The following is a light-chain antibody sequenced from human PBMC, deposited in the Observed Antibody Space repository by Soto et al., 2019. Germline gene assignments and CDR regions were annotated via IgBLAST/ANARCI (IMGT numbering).Light chain of an antibody. Sequence: EIVLTDSPGTLSLSPGERATLSCSASQTISNTFLAWYQQRPGQAPRLLIFGASSRATGIPARFSGSGSGTEFNLTISSLQSEDFAVYFCQQYDDWLRLTFGGGTKVDI. V-gene: IGKV3D-15*01. CDR2: GAS. CDR3: QQYDDWLRLT. J-gene: IGKJ4*01. CDR1: QTISNT.